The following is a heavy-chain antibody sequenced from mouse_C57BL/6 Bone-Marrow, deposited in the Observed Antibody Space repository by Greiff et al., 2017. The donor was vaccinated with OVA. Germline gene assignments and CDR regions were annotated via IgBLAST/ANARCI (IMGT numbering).Heavy chain of an antibody. CDR1: GFTFSSYA. J-gene: IGHJ3*01. Sequence: EVKVVESGGGLVKPGGSLKLSCAASGFTFSSYAMSWVRQTPEKRLEWVATISDGGSYTYYPDNVKGRFTISRDTAKNNLYLQMSHLKSEETAMYYCAREWFAYWGQGTLVTVSA. CDR3: AREWFAY. V-gene: IGHV5-4*01. CDR2: ISDGGSYT.